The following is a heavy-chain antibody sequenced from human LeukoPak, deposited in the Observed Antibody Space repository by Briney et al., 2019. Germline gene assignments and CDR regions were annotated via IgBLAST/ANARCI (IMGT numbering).Heavy chain of an antibody. Sequence: PSETLSLTCTVSGGSISSGDYYWSWIRQHPGKGLEWIGYIYYSGSTYYNPSLKSRVTISVETSKNQFSLKLSSVTAADTAVYYCASGLSFDYWGQGTLVTVSS. CDR1: GGSISSGDYY. V-gene: IGHV4-30-4*08. CDR2: IYYSGST. J-gene: IGHJ4*02. CDR3: ASGLSFDY.